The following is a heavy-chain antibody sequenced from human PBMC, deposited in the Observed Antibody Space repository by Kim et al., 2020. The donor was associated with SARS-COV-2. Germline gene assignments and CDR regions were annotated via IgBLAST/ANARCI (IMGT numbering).Heavy chain of an antibody. V-gene: IGHV1-18*04. D-gene: IGHD4-17*01. J-gene: IGHJ5*02. CDR1: GYTFTSYG. Sequence: ASVKVSCKASGYTFTSYGISWVRQAPGQGLEWMGWISAYNGNTNYAQKLQGRVTMTTDTSTSTAYMELRSLRSDDTAVYYCARGGAYGDLRYEGWFDPWGQGTLVTVSS. CDR2: ISAYNGNT. CDR3: ARGGAYGDLRYEGWFDP.